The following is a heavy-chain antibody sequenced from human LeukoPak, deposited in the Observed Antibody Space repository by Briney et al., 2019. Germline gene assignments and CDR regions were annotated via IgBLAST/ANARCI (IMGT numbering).Heavy chain of an antibody. J-gene: IGHJ2*01. CDR2: MSGGGGRN. V-gene: IGHV3-23*01. CDR1: VFTFSYYA. CDR3: AKVGIRISLIVVVFTTADDWYFDL. D-gene: IGHD3-22*01. Sequence: GGSLRLSCAASVFTFSYYAMSLVRQAPGEGLEWVSVMSGGGGRNYSADSVEGRLTISRDNSNNTLYLQMDSLRAEDTAVYYCAKVGIRISLIVVVFTTADDWYFDLWGRGTLVTVSS.